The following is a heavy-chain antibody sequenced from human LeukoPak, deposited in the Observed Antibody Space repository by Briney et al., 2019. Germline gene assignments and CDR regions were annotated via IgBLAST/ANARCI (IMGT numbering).Heavy chain of an antibody. J-gene: IGHJ5*02. CDR3: ARNLRTEQQLSWFDP. CDR2: IKQDGSEK. D-gene: IGHD6-13*01. CDR1: GFTFSSYW. V-gene: IGHV3-7*01. Sequence: GGSLRLSCAASGFTFSSYWTSWVRQAPGKGLEWVANIKQDGSEKYYVDSVKGRFTISRDNAKNSLYLQMNSLRAEDTAVYYCARNLRTEQQLSWFDPWGQGTLVTVSS.